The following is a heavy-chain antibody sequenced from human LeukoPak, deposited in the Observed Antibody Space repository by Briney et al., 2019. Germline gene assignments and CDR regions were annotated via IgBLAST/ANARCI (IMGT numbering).Heavy chain of an antibody. Sequence: PSETLSLTCTVSGGSISSYYWSWIRQPPGEGLEWIGYIYYSGSTNYNPSLKSRVTIPVDTSKNQFSLKLSSVTAADTAVYYCARDLLRTGLNWFDPWGQGTLVTVSS. CDR3: ARDLLRTGLNWFDP. CDR1: GGSISSYY. D-gene: IGHD3/OR15-3a*01. CDR2: IYYSGST. J-gene: IGHJ5*02. V-gene: IGHV4-59*01.